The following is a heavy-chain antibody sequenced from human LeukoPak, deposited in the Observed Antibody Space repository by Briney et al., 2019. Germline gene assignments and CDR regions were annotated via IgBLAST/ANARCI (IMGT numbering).Heavy chain of an antibody. J-gene: IGHJ4*02. CDR3: AREVAAAETRVFDY. D-gene: IGHD6-13*01. Sequence: PSETLSLTCTVSGGSISSYYWSWIRQPPGKGLEWIGYNYYSGSTNYNPSLKSRVTISVDTSKNQFSLKLSSVTAADTAVYYCAREVAAAETRVFDYWGQGTLVTVSS. V-gene: IGHV4-59*01. CDR2: NYYSGST. CDR1: GGSISSYY.